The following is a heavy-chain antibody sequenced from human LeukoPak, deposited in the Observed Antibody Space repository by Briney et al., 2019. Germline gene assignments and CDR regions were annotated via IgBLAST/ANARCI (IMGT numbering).Heavy chain of an antibody. CDR2: IQSDGSFI. D-gene: IGHD2-8*01. Sequence: GGSLRLSCATSGFTFKSSGMHWVRQAPGKALEHLAFIQSDGSFIYYADSVKGRFTISRDDSKNTLYLQMNGLRGDDTALYYCVKDLPVLHSWGQGTLVTVSS. CDR1: GFTFKSSG. CDR3: VKDLPVLHS. J-gene: IGHJ4*02. V-gene: IGHV3-30*02.